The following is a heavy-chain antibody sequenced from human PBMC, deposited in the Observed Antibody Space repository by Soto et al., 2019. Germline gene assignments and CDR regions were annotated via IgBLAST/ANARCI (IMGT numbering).Heavy chain of an antibody. J-gene: IGHJ6*02. Sequence: PSETLSVTCAVYSTSFSDYYWTWIRQSPGKGLEWIGYIYYSGSTYYNPSLKSRVTISVDTSKNQFSLKLSSVTAADTAVYYCAREVVVVPANYGMGVWGQGTTVTVSS. CDR2: IYYSGST. CDR1: STSFSDYY. CDR3: AREVVVVPANYGMGV. V-gene: IGHV4-30-4*08. D-gene: IGHD2-2*01.